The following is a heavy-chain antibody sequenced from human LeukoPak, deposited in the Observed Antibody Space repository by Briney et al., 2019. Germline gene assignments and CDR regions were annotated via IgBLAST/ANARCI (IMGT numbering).Heavy chain of an antibody. CDR1: GFTFDDYA. CDR2: ISWNSGSI. J-gene: IGHJ4*02. Sequence: GGSLRLSCAASGFTFDDYAMHWVRQAPGKGLEWVSGISWNSGSIGYADSVKGRFTISRDNAKNSLYLQMNSLRAEDTAVYYCARTGRQWLVRVGGFDYWGQGTLVTVSS. CDR3: ARTGRQWLVRVGGFDY. D-gene: IGHD6-19*01. V-gene: IGHV3-9*01.